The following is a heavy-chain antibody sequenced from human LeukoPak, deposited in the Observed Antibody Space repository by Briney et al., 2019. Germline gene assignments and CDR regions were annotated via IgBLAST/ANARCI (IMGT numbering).Heavy chain of an antibody. J-gene: IGHJ4*02. D-gene: IGHD2-8*01. Sequence: ASVTVSFTTSGYTFIDYYINWVRQAPGQGPEWMGWINPNSGATNYAQKFQVRVTMARDTSVSTAYMELSRLTSDDTAVYYCALNTDTNGWHYFDYWGQGTLVSVSS. V-gene: IGHV1-2*02. CDR1: GYTFIDYY. CDR3: ALNTDTNGWHYFDY. CDR2: INPNSGAT.